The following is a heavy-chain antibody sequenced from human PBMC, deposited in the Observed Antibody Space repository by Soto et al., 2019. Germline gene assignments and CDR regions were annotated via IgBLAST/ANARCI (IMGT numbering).Heavy chain of an antibody. CDR2: IIPLLGIT. CDR1: GDTFTTHT. V-gene: IGHV1-69*08. J-gene: IGHJ6*04. D-gene: IGHD2-15*01. CDR3: ARDQYGSVSTCFGYPDV. Sequence: QVQLVQSGTAVKRPGTSVRVSCQASGDTFTTHTITWVRQAPGQGPEWVGRIIPLLGITDYAQKFQGRVTISVDRSTSTAYLVLSRLTSDDTALYYCARDQYGSVSTCFGYPDVWGGGTAVIVSS.